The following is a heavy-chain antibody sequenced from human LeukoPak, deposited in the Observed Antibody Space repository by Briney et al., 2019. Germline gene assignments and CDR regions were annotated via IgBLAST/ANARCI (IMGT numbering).Heavy chain of an antibody. CDR1: GXSFTTYW. CDR2: INPTDSDA. Sequence: GESLKISFKGSGXSFTTYWIGWVRQMPGKGLEWVGFINPTDSDATYSPSFQGQVIISADKSISTAYLQWSSLKASDTAMYYCARAWSLDYWGQGTLVTVSS. D-gene: IGHD2-15*01. CDR3: ARAWSLDY. J-gene: IGHJ4*02. V-gene: IGHV5-51*01.